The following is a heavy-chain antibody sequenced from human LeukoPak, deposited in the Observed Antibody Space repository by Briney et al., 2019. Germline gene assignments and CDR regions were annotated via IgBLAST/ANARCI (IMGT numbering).Heavy chain of an antibody. CDR2: MSPKSGDT. D-gene: IGHD7-27*01. CDR1: GYTFTSYD. V-gene: IGHV1-8*01. Sequence: ASVKVSCKASGYTFTSYDFNWVRQATGQGLEWVGWMSPKSGDTGYAQKFQGRVTMTRDTSTSTAYMELSSLRSEDTAVYYCARGPPDTGDFDYWGQGTPVTVSS. CDR3: ARGPPDTGDFDY. J-gene: IGHJ4*02.